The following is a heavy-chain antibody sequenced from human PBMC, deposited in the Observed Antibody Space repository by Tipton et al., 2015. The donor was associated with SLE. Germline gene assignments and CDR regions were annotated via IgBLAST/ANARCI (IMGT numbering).Heavy chain of an antibody. J-gene: IGHJ4*02. V-gene: IGHV4-59*01. CDR1: SGSISSYY. D-gene: IGHD1-1*01. CDR2: IYYSGST. Sequence: TLSLTCSVSSGSISSYYWSWIRQPPGKGLEWIGYIYYSGSTNYNPSLKSRVTISIDTSRNQFSLKLSSVTAADTAVYYCARDDETGLIDYWGQGTPVTVSS. CDR3: ARDDETGLIDY.